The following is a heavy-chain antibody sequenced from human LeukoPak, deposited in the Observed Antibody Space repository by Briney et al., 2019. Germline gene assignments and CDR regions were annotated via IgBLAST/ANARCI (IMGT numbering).Heavy chain of an antibody. V-gene: IGHV3-15*01. CDR3: TIFTYGGIDY. CDR1: GFIFSSYA. D-gene: IGHD4/OR15-4a*01. Sequence: GGSLRLSCAASGFIFSSYAMSWVRQAPGKGLEWVGRIKSKTDGETTDYAAPVKGRFTISRDDSKNTLSLQMNGLKTEDTAVYYCTIFTYGGIDYWGQGTLVTVSS. CDR2: IKSKTDGETT. J-gene: IGHJ4*02.